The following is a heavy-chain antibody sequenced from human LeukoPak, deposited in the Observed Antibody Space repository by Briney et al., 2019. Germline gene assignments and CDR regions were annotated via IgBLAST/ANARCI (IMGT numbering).Heavy chain of an antibody. V-gene: IGHV3-23*01. CDR1: GFTFDTYA. CDR2: TTGDGHST. Sequence: GGSLGLSCAASGFTFDTYAMSWVRQAPGKGLEWVSGTTGDGHSTYYADSVKGRFIISRDNSKNTLYLQIHNLRVEDTALYYCAKDRLYLGYFDNWGQGTLVTVSS. CDR3: AKDRLYLGYFDN. J-gene: IGHJ4*02. D-gene: IGHD2/OR15-2a*01.